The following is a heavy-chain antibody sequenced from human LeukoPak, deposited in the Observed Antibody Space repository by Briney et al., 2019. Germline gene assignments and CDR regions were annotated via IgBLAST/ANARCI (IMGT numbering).Heavy chain of an antibody. CDR2: INPSGGST. V-gene: IGHV1-46*01. CDR3: ARDFRPELWLNY. D-gene: IGHD5-18*01. Sequence: GASVKVSCKASGYTFTSYYMHWVRQAPGQGLEWMGIINPSGGSTSYAQKLQGRVTMTRDTSISTAYMELSRLRSDDTAVYYCARDFRPELWLNYWGQGTLVTVSS. CDR1: GYTFTSYY. J-gene: IGHJ4*02.